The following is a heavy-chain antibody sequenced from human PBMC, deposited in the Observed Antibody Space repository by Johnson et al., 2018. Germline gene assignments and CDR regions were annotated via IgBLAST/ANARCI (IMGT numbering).Heavy chain of an antibody. Sequence: EVQLVESGGGLVQHGRSLRLSCAAFGFKGHDRAMHWLRQALGKGLEWVSGIHWDSSRIDYADSGKGLFNISRDHAKKSLSLQMSSLRPEDTALYFCIKETLAGWRDHWGQGTLVTVSS. CDR3: IKETLAGWRDH. CDR1: GFKGHDRA. J-gene: IGHJ4*02. CDR2: IHWDSSRI. V-gene: IGHV3-9*01. D-gene: IGHD6-13*01.